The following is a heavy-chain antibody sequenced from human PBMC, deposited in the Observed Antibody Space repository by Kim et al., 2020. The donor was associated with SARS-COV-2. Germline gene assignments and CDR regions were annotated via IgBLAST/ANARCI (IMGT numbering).Heavy chain of an antibody. V-gene: IGHV6-1*01. Sequence: SQTLSLTCTISGDRVSSNSAAWTWIRQSPSRGLEWLGRTYYRSKWYNDYAVSVKSRVAFNPDTSKNHFSLQPNSVTPEDTALYYCAREGSTGWLDYWGQGTLVTVSS. CDR1: GDRVSSNSAA. J-gene: IGHJ4*02. D-gene: IGHD6-19*01. CDR2: TYYRSKWYN. CDR3: AREGSTGWLDY.